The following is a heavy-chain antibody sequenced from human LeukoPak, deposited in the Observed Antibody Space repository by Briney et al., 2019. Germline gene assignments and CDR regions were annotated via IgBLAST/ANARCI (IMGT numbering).Heavy chain of an antibody. CDR2: INPNGGDT. J-gene: IGHJ4*02. CDR3: ARDTTGNIFDY. D-gene: IGHD1-1*01. CDR1: GYTFTGYY. V-gene: IGHV1-2*02. Sequence: ASVKVSCKASGYTFTGYYIHWVRQAPGRGLEWMGWINPNGGDTRYIQKFQGRVTMTRDTSISTAYMELIRLRSDDTAVYYCARDTTGNIFDYWGQGTLVTVSS.